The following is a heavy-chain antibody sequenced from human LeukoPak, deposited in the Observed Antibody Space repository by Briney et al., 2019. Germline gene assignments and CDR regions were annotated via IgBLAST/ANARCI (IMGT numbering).Heavy chain of an antibody. J-gene: IGHJ4*02. D-gene: IGHD5-12*01. CDR1: GFTFSSYD. V-gene: IGHV3-13*01. Sequence: GGSLRLSCSASGFTFSSYDMHWVRQATGKGLEWVSTIGTAGDTYYPGSVKGRFTISRENAKNSLYLQMNSPRAEDTAVYYCAKDQAPYSLPDLVDYWGQGTLVTVSS. CDR3: AKDQAPYSLPDLVDY. CDR2: IGTAGDT.